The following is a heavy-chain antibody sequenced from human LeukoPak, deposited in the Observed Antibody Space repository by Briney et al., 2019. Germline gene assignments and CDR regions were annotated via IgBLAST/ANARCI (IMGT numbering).Heavy chain of an antibody. Sequence: ASVKVSCKASGYTFTSYDINWVRQATGQGLEWMGWMSPNSGNTGYAQKFHCRVTMTRNTSISAAYMELSSLTSEDTAVYYCARGSVAMDAFDIWGQGTMVTVSS. CDR2: MSPNSGNT. V-gene: IGHV1-8*01. CDR3: ARGSVAMDAFDI. J-gene: IGHJ3*02. D-gene: IGHD5-12*01. CDR1: GYTFTSYD.